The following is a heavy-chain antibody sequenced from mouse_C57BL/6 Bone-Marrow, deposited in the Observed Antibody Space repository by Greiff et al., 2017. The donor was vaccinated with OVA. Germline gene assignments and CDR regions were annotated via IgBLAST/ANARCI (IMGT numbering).Heavy chain of an antibody. Sequence: QVQLQQSGAELVKPGASVKLSCKASGYTFTSYWMHWVKQRPGQGLEWIGMIHPNSGSTNYNEKFKGKATLTADKSSSTAYMELRSLTSEDSAVYFCAKTRDYWGQGTTLTVSS. V-gene: IGHV1-64*01. CDR3: AKTRDY. CDR1: GYTFTSYW. J-gene: IGHJ2*01. CDR2: IHPNSGST.